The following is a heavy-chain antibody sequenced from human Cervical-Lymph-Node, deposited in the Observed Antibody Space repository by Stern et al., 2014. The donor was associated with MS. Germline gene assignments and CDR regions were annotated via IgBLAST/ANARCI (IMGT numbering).Heavy chain of an antibody. CDR2: IYPGDSDT. J-gene: IGHJ4*02. CDR3: ARGYYGVQLWFYYFDY. V-gene: IGHV5-51*01. Sequence: VQLVESGAEVKKPGESLKISCKGSGYSFTSYWIGWVRQMPGKGLEWMGIIYPGDSDTRYSPSFQGQVTISADKSISTAYLQWSSLKASDTAMYYCARGYYGVQLWFYYFDYWGQGTLVTVSS. D-gene: IGHD5-18*01. CDR1: GYSFTSYW.